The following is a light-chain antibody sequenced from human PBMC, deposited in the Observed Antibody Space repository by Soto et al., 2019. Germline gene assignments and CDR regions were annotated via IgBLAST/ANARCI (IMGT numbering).Light chain of an antibody. J-gene: IGKJ4*01. Sequence: EIVLTQSPATLSLSPGERATFSCRASQSVSSYLAWYQQKPGQAPRLLIYDASNRATGIPARFSGSGSGTDFTLTISSLEPEDFAVYYCQQRSNWPQVTFGGGTKVEIK. V-gene: IGKV3-11*01. CDR1: QSVSSY. CDR2: DAS. CDR3: QQRSNWPQVT.